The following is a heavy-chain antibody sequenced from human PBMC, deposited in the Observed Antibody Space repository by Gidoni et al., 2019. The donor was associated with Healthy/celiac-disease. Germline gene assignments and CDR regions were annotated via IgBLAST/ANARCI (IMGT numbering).Heavy chain of an antibody. D-gene: IGHD3-9*01. J-gene: IGHJ5*02. CDR1: AFTFRNPC. Sequence: ELQLVESGGGLVQPGGSLILSCSASAFTFRNPCLTCVRQAPGKGLEWVGRIKSKTDGGTTDYAAPVKGRFTISRDDSKNTLYLKMNSLKTEDTAVYYCTTAGHRRYVDWLLSAGGFDPWGQGTLVTVSS. CDR2: IKSKTDGGTT. V-gene: IGHV3-15*07. CDR3: TTAGHRRYVDWLLSAGGFDP.